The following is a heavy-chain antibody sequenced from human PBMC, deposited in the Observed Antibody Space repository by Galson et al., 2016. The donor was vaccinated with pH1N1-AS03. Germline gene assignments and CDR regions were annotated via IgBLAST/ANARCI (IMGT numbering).Heavy chain of an antibody. V-gene: IGHV3-15*01. CDR3: TTELGYCSGGYCYYLDY. Sequence: SLRLSCAASGFIFSNAWMSWVRQAPGKGLEWVGRIKSNFDGGTTDYAAPVKGRFTIARHDSKNTLFLQMNRLKTEYTAVYYCTTELGYCSGGYCYYLDYCVQGTLVTVSS. CDR1: GFIFSNAW. CDR2: IKSNFDGGTT. D-gene: IGHD2-15*01. J-gene: IGHJ4*02.